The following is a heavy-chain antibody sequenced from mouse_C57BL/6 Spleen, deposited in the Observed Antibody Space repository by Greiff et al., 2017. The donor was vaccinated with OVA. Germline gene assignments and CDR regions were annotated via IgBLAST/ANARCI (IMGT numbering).Heavy chain of an antibody. J-gene: IGHJ3*01. Sequence: EVQGVESGGDLVKPGGSLKLSCAASGFTFSSYGMSWVRQTPDKRLEWVATISSGGSYTYYPDSVKGRFTISRDNAKNTLYLQMSSLKSEDTAMYYCARHKEAWFAYWGQGTLVTVSA. CDR2: ISSGGSYT. V-gene: IGHV5-6*01. CDR3: ARHKEAWFAY. CDR1: GFTFSSYG.